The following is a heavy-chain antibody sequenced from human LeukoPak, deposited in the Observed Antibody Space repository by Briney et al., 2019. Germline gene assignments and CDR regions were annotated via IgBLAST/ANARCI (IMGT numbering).Heavy chain of an antibody. CDR3: AREGSSSPGAFDI. V-gene: IGHV3-23*01. D-gene: IGHD6-6*01. CDR1: GFIFSSYA. CDR2: ISGSGGST. J-gene: IGHJ3*02. Sequence: PGGSLRLSCAASGFIFSSYAMSWVRQAPGRGLEWVSAISGSGGSTYYEDSVKGRFTISRDNSKNTLYLQMNSLRAEDTAVYYCAREGSSSPGAFDIWGQGTMVTVSS.